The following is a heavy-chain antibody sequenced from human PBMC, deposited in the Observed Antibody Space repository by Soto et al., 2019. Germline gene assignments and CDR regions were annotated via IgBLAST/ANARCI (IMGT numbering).Heavy chain of an antibody. J-gene: IGHJ4*02. V-gene: IGHV3-23*01. CDR1: GFTFSDYA. Sequence: EVHLSESGGGVVQPGGSLRLSCVVSGFTFSDYAMDWVRQAPGKGLEWVSEISATGGTTNYADSVKGRYTISRDNSNNALYLQLTNRRADDTAMFYCAKASSAWYGSKNYYFGYWGQGALVTVSS. CDR2: ISATGGTT. CDR3: AKASSAWYGSKNYYFGY. D-gene: IGHD6-19*01.